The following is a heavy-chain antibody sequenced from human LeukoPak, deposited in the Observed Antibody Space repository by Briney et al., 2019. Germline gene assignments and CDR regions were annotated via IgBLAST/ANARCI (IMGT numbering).Heavy chain of an antibody. CDR3: VKLSGNPSGSFAY. CDR1: RFTFSSSG. V-gene: IGHV3-23*01. D-gene: IGHD3-3*01. Sequence: GGSLRLSCAASRFTFSSSGMSWVRQAPGRRLEWVSSISGGGRNTFYADSVKGRFTISRDNSKDTLYLQVNSLRAEDTALYYCVKLSGNPSGSFAYWGQGTLVSVSS. J-gene: IGHJ4*02. CDR2: ISGGGRNT.